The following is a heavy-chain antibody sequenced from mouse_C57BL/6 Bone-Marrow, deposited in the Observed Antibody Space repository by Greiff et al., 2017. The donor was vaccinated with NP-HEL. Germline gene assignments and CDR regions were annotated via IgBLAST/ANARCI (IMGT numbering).Heavy chain of an antibody. Sequence: DVQLVESGGGLVKPGGSLKLSCAASGFTFSSYAMSWVRQTPEKRLEWVATISDGGSYTYYPDNVKGRFTISRDNAKNNLYLQMSHLKSEDTAMYYCARDYSNYGGAMDYWGQGTSVTVSS. J-gene: IGHJ4*01. CDR1: GFTFSSYA. V-gene: IGHV5-4*01. CDR2: ISDGGSYT. CDR3: ARDYSNYGGAMDY. D-gene: IGHD2-5*01.